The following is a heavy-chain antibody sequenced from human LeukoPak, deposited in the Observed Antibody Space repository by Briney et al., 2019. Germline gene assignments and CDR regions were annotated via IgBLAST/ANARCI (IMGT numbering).Heavy chain of an antibody. D-gene: IGHD2-2*02. CDR1: GYSFTSYW. CDR2: INPDDSDT. CDR3: ARAAYCSSTSCYIGAGIDAFDI. V-gene: IGHV5-51*01. Sequence: GESLKISCKGSGYSFTSYWIGWVRQMPGKGLEWMGVINPDDSDTRYSPSFQGQVTISADKSISTAYLQWGSLEASDTAIYYCARAAYCSSTSCYIGAGIDAFDIWGQGTMVTVSS. J-gene: IGHJ3*02.